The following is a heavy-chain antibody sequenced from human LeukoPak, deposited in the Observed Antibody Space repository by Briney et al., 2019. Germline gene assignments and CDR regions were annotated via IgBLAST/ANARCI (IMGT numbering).Heavy chain of an antibody. CDR2: IYPNSGDT. J-gene: IGHJ6*03. CDR3: ARRPGTIIAVADHDDYMDV. Sequence: GAAVQVTCKCSGFTFTGYYMNWVRPPPAQGLAWMGGIYPNSGDTNSAHKLHDRLTKHRDTSINTAYMEVRELTSNDTAVYLCARRPGTIIAVADHDDYMDVWGEGTTVTVSS. CDR1: GFTFTGYY. D-gene: IGHD6-19*01. V-gene: IGHV1-2*07.